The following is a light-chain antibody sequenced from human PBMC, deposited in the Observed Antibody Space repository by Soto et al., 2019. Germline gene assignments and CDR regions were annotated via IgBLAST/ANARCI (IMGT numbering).Light chain of an antibody. CDR3: QQYNNWPVS. J-gene: IGKJ5*01. CDR2: DVS. V-gene: IGKV3-15*01. Sequence: VMTQYTASVPVFAGERVSLSCRAGQGVTTNFAWYQQKSGQSPRLLIYDVSIRATGVPARFSATGSETDFTLTISGLQSGDSAVYFCQQYNNWPVSCGQGTRLEIK. CDR1: QGVTTN.